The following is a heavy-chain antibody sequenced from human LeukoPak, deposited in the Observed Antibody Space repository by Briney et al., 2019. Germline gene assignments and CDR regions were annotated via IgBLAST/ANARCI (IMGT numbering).Heavy chain of an antibody. CDR1: GFTFSSYA. J-gene: IGHJ4*02. CDR2: ISGSGGST. Sequence: GGSLRLSCAASGFTFSSYAMSWVRQAPGKGLEWVSAISGSGGSTYYADSVKGRFTISRDNSKNTLYLQMNSLRAEDTAVYYCAKEFYYGSGCYYPLFDYWGQGTLVTVSS. D-gene: IGHD3-10*01. CDR3: AKEFYYGSGCYYPLFDY. V-gene: IGHV3-23*01.